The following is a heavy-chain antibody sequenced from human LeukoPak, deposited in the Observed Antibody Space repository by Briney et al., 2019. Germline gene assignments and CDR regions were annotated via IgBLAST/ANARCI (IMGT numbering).Heavy chain of an antibody. CDR1: GVPIITNTYH. Sequence: PSETLSLTCTVSGVPIITNTYHWGWVRQPPGKGLEWIASIHYSGTAYYRPPLRSRLTISADTSKNQFSLKLRSVTAADTAVYYCAGEYSSAVGYWGQGTLVTVSS. CDR3: AGEYSSAVGY. CDR2: IHYSGTA. D-gene: IGHD3-22*01. V-gene: IGHV4-39*01. J-gene: IGHJ4*02.